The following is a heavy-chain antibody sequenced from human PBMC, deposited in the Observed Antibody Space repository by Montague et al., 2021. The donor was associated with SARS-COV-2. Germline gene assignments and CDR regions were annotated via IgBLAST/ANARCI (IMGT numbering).Heavy chain of an antibody. D-gene: IGHD2-21*02. CDR3: AELASCRGGACFRGGSEF. J-gene: IGHJ4*02. CDR2: IHYGGGT. CDR1: GGSMARSPDY. V-gene: IGHV4-39*01. Sequence: SETLSLTCTVSGGSMARSPDYWAWLRQPPGGGLEWIATIHYGGGTYYNLSLQSRVVISVATSQNQLFLTLASVTAADTAVYYCAELASCRGGACFRGGSEFWGQGILVTVSS.